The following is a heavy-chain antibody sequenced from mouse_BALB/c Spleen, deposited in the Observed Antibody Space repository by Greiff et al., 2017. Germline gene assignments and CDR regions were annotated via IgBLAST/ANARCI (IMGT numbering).Heavy chain of an antibody. V-gene: IGHV3-8*02. CDR3: AKMGVRHWYFDV. D-gene: IGHD2-14*01. CDR2: ISYSGST. J-gene: IGHJ1*01. Sequence: EVQLQQSGPSLVKPSQTLSLTCSVTGDSITSGYWNWIRKFPGNKLEYMGYISYSGSTYYNPSLKSRISITRDTSKNQYYLQLNSVTTEDTATYYCAKMGVRHWYFDVWGAGTTVTVSS. CDR1: GDSITSGY.